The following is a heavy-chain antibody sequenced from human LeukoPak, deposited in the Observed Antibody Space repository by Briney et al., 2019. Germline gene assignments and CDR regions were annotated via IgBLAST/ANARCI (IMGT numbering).Heavy chain of an antibody. J-gene: IGHJ4*02. CDR1: GFIFSKYG. CDR2: LSGSDGRT. V-gene: IGHV3-23*01. D-gene: IGHD3-22*01. CDR3: VRDYYDSSGYREWYFDY. Sequence: PGGSLRLSCATSGFIFSKYGMSWVRQAPGKGLEWVSGLSGSDGRTYYADSVKGRFTISRDNSKNTLYLQMNSLRAEDTAVYYCVRDYYDSSGYREWYFDYWGQGTLVTVSS.